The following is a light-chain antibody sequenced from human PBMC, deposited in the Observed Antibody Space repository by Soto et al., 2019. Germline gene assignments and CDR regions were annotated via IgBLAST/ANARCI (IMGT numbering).Light chain of an antibody. CDR2: WAS. Sequence: DIVMTQSPDSLAVSLGERATINCTSSQSVLDSSTNKNYLSWYHQKPGQPPQLLIHWASIRESGVPDRFSGSGSRTDFTLTISSLQAEDVAIYYCQQYYENPHTFGLGTKLEIK. V-gene: IGKV4-1*01. CDR3: QQYYENPHT. CDR1: QSVLDSSTNKNY. J-gene: IGKJ2*01.